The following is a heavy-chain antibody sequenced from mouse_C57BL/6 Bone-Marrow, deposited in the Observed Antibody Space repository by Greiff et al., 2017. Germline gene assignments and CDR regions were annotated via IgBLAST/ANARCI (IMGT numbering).Heavy chain of an antibody. V-gene: IGHV1-81*01. CDR2: IYPRSGNT. CDR3: ARVRYHGGSRD. J-gene: IGHJ2*01. CDR1: GYTFTSYG. Sequence: QVQLQQSGAELARPGASVKLSCTASGYTFTSYGISWVKQRTGQGLEWIGEIYPRSGNTYYNEKFKGKATLTADKSSSTAYMELRSLTSAASAVLYCARVRYHGGSRDWGKGTTLTVSS.